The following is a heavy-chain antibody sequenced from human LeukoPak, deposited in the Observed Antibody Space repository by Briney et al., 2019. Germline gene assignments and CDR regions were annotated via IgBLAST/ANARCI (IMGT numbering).Heavy chain of an antibody. Sequence: ASVKVSCKASGYTFTSYYMHWVRQAPGQGLEWMGIINPSGGSTSYAQKFQGRVTMTRDTSTSTVYMEPSSLRSEDTAVYYCARDRGDYYDSSGSIGYWGQGTLVTVSS. J-gene: IGHJ4*02. CDR1: GYTFTSYY. V-gene: IGHV1-46*01. CDR2: INPSGGST. CDR3: ARDRGDYYDSSGSIGY. D-gene: IGHD3-22*01.